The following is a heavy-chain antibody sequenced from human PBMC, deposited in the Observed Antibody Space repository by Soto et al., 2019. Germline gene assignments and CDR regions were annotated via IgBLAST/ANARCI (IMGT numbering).Heavy chain of an antibody. CDR1: GCSISSTNR. V-gene: IGHV4-4*02. CDR2: IYHLGST. CDR3: ATLTPLIEVTVLPTQI. Sequence: SETLSPTCAVSGCSISSTNRWRWVRQSPGKGLEWIGEIYHLGSTDYNPSLRGRVTISVDKSNNQFSLKMRYLTAADTAVYYSATLTPLIEVTVLPTQIWGQGTLVTVSS. J-gene: IGHJ4*02. D-gene: IGHD2-15*01.